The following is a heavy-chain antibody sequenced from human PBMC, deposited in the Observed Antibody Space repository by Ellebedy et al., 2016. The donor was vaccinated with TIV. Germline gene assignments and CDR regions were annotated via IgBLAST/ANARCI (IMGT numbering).Heavy chain of an antibody. CDR2: ISYDGSNK. CDR1: GFTFNSYG. Sequence: GESLKISCAASGFTFNSYGMHWVRQAPGKGLEWVAVISYDGSNKYYADSVKGRFTISRDISKNTLYLQMNSLRAEDRAVYYCGKDGGSGVWGSYRYYDYWGQGTLVTVSS. J-gene: IGHJ4*02. CDR3: GKDGGSGVWGSYRYYDY. V-gene: IGHV3-30*18. D-gene: IGHD3-16*02.